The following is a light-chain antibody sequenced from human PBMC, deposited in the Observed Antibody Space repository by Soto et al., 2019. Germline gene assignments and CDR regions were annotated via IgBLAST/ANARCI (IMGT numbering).Light chain of an antibody. V-gene: IGLV2-14*01. Sequence: QSVLTQPASVSGSPGQSITISCAGTSSDVGRYTYVSWYQQHPGKAPKLILYDVYNRPSGVSNRFSGSKSGNTASLTISGLQAEDEADYYCTSYTSTSTPYVFGGGTKVTV. CDR1: SSDVGRYTY. J-gene: IGLJ1*01. CDR3: TSYTSTSTPYV. CDR2: DVY.